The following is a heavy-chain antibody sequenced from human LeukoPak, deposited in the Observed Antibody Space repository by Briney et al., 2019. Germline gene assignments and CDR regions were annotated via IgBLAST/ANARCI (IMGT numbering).Heavy chain of an antibody. V-gene: IGHV4-34*01. J-gene: IGHJ6*03. Sequence: SETLSLTRAVYGGSFSGYYWSWIRQPPGRGLEWIGEINDSGSTNYNPSLQSRVTISVDTSKNQFSLKLSSVTAADTAVYYCARLRFGVYYYYYMDVWGKGTTVTVSS. CDR3: ARLRFGVYYYYYMDV. D-gene: IGHD3-16*01. CDR2: INDSGST. CDR1: GGSFSGYY.